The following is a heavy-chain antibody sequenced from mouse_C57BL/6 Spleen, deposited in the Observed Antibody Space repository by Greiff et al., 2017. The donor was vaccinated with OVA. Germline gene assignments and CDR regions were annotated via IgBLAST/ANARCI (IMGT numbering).Heavy chain of an antibody. Sequence: ESGAELVRPGASVTLSCKASGYTFTDYEMHWVKQTPVHGLEWIGAIDPETGGTAYNQKFKGKAILTADKSSSTAYMELRSLTSEDSAVYYCTRSIYGSYFDYWGQGTTLTVSS. CDR3: TRSIYGSYFDY. CDR1: GYTFTDYE. CDR2: IDPETGGT. D-gene: IGHD1-1*01. V-gene: IGHV1-15*01. J-gene: IGHJ2*01.